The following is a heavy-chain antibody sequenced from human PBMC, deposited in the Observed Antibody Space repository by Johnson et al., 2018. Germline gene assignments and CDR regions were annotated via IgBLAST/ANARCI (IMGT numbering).Heavy chain of an antibody. Sequence: VQLVQSGAEVKKPGESLKISCKGSGYSFTNYWIAWVRQMPGKGLEWMGIIYPGDSDTRYSPSFQGQVTISADKSSSPAYLPWSSLKASETAMYYCARVYWNAFDYCGQGTLVTVSS. CDR1: GYSFTNYW. CDR3: ARVYWNAFDY. D-gene: IGHD1-1*01. V-gene: IGHV5-51*01. CDR2: IYPGDSDT. J-gene: IGHJ4*02.